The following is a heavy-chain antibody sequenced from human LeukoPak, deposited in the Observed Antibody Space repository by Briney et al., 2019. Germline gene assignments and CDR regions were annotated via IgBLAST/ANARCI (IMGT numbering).Heavy chain of an antibody. CDR3: AKDRDSSGWYGGPNWFDP. CDR1: GFTFSSYA. J-gene: IGHJ5*02. Sequence: GGSLRLSCAASGFTFSSYAMSWVRQAPGKGLGWVSAISGSGGSTYYADSVKGRFTISRDNSKNTLYLQMNSLRAEDTAVYYCAKDRDSSGWYGGPNWFDPWGQGTLVTVSS. CDR2: ISGSGGST. D-gene: IGHD6-19*01. V-gene: IGHV3-23*01.